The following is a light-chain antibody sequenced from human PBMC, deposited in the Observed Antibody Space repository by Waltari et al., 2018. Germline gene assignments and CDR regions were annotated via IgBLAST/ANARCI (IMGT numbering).Light chain of an antibody. Sequence: EIVLTQAPGTLSLSPGARATLSCRASQSVSRTLSWYQQKPGQAPRLLIHDAASRATGIPDRFSGSGSGTDFSLTISRLEPEDFAVYYCQKYGTLPATFGQGTKVEIK. CDR1: QSVSRT. J-gene: IGKJ1*01. CDR3: QKYGTLPAT. CDR2: DAA. V-gene: IGKV3-20*01.